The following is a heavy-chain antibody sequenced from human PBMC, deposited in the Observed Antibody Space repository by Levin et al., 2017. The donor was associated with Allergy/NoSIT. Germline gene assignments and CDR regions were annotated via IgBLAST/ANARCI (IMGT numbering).Heavy chain of an antibody. V-gene: IGHV3-48*03. J-gene: IGHJ4*02. D-gene: IGHD6-19*01. CDR1: GFTFSSYE. CDR2: ISSSGSTI. CDR3: ARDRGVWDAVAGPSIDY. Sequence: LSLTCAASGFTFSSYEMNWVRQAPGKGLEWVSYISSSGSTIYYADSVKGRFTISRDNAKNSLYLQMNSLRAEDTAVYYCARDRGVWDAVAGPSIDYWGQGTLVTVSS.